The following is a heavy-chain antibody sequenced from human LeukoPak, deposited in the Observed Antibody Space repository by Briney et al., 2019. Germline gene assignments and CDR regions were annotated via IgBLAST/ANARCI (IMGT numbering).Heavy chain of an antibody. Sequence: SETLSLTCTVSGGSISSGSYYWSWIRQPAGKGLEWIGRIYTSGSTNYNPSLKSRVTISVDTSKNQFSLKLSSVTAADTAVYYCARDVMVRGFPYYYYYMDVWGKGTTVTISS. V-gene: IGHV4-61*02. CDR2: IYTSGST. CDR3: ARDVMVRGFPYYYYYMDV. D-gene: IGHD3-10*01. J-gene: IGHJ6*03. CDR1: GGSISSGSYY.